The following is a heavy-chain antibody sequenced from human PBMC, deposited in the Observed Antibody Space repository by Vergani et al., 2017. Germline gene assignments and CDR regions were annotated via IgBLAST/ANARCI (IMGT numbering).Heavy chain of an antibody. Sequence: QVQLQESGPGLVKPSQTLSLTCTVPGGSISSYYWSWIRQPPGKGLEWIGYIYYSGSTNYNPSLKSRVTTSVDTSKNQFSLKLSSVTAADTAVYYCARGGITMVRGVIGWFDPWGQGTLVTVSS. CDR3: ARGGITMVRGVIGWFDP. J-gene: IGHJ5*02. CDR1: GGSISSYY. D-gene: IGHD3-10*01. CDR2: IYYSGST. V-gene: IGHV4-59*01.